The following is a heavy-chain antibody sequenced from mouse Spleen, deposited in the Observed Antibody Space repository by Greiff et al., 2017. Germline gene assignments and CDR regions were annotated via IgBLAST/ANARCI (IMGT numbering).Heavy chain of an antibody. V-gene: IGHV2-6-1*01. CDR2: IWSDGST. J-gene: IGHJ4*01. CDR3: ARHGGILGRYYAMDY. Sequence: VQLQESGPGLVAPSQSLSITSTISGFSLTSYGVHWVRQPPGKGLEWLVVIWSDGSTTYNSALKSRLSISKDNSKSQVFLKMNSLQTDDTAMYYCARHGGILGRYYAMDYWGQGTSVTVSS. CDR1: GFSLTSYG. D-gene: IGHD4-1*01.